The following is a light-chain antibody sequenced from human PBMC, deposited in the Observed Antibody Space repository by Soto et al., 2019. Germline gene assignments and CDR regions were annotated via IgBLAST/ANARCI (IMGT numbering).Light chain of an antibody. V-gene: IGKV3-20*01. CDR2: GAS. CDR1: QSVRSSY. Sequence: EIVLTQSPGTLSLSPGERATLSCRASQSVRSSYLAWYQQKPGQAPRLLIYGASSRATGILDRFSGSGSGTDFTLTISRLEPEDFAVYYCQQYTTFGPGTKVDIK. CDR3: QQYTT. J-gene: IGKJ3*01.